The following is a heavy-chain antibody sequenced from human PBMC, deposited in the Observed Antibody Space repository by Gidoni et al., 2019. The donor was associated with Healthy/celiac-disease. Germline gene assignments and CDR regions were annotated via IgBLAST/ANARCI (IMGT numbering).Heavy chain of an antibody. CDR3: AREGYSSGWYVSYYYGMDV. CDR1: GFTFSSYW. J-gene: IGHJ6*02. V-gene: IGHV3-7*01. D-gene: IGHD6-19*01. Sequence: EVQLVESGGGLVQPGGSLRLSCAASGFTFSSYWMSWVRQAPGKGLEWVANIKQDGSEKYYVDSVKGRFTISRDNAKNSLYLQMNSLRAEDTAVYYCAREGYSSGWYVSYYYGMDVWGQGTTVTVSS. CDR2: IKQDGSEK.